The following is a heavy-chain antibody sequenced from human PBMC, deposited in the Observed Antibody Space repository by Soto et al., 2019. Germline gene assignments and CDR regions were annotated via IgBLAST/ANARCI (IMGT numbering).Heavy chain of an antibody. Sequence: SVKVSCKTSGDNFKKNVFTWVRPAPVQGLEWMGGTIPALGKTHYIEKFQGRVTITVDDATRTVYMEVRDLTSADTAIYYCARGPFRPSAMDVWGQGTTVTVSS. V-gene: IGHV1-69*10. CDR1: GDNFKKNV. D-gene: IGHD3-10*01. CDR3: ARGPFRPSAMDV. CDR2: TIPALGKT. J-gene: IGHJ6*02.